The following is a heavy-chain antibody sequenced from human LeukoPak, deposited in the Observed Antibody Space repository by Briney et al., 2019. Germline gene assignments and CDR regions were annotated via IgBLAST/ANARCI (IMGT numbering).Heavy chain of an antibody. D-gene: IGHD3-3*01. V-gene: IGHV3-48*03. Sequence: GGSLRLSCAASGFTLSSYEMNWVRQASGKGLEWVSYISSSGSTIYYADSVKGRFTISRDNAKNSLYLQMNSLRAEDTAVYYCAGSYYDFWSGYSRFDYWGQGTLVTVSS. CDR1: GFTLSSYE. CDR2: ISSSGSTI. J-gene: IGHJ4*02. CDR3: AGSYYDFWSGYSRFDY.